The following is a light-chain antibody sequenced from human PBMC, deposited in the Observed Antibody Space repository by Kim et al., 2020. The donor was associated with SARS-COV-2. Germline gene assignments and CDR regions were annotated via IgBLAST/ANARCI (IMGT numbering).Light chain of an antibody. CDR2: EVS. Sequence: DVVMTQSPLSLSVTLGQPASISCRSSQSLVHSDGNTYLNWFQQRPGQSPRRLIYEVSNRDSGVPDRFSGSGSGTDFTLKISRVEAEDVGVYYCMQGTHWPPWTFGQGTKVDIK. CDR3: MQGTHWPPWT. CDR1: QSLVHSDGNTY. J-gene: IGKJ1*01. V-gene: IGKV2-30*02.